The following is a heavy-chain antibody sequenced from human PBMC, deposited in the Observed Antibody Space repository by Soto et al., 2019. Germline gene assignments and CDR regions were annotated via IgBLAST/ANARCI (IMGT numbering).Heavy chain of an antibody. Sequence: SETLSLTCAVSGGSISTTHWWTSVRQPPGKGLEWIGEIYHSGSTNYNPSLKSRVTISVDTSKNQFSLKLSSVTAADTAVYYCARDKIPGLFHYWGQGTLVTVSS. CDR1: GGSISTTHW. CDR3: ARDKIPGLFHY. D-gene: IGHD2-21*01. V-gene: IGHV4-4*02. CDR2: IYHSGST. J-gene: IGHJ4*02.